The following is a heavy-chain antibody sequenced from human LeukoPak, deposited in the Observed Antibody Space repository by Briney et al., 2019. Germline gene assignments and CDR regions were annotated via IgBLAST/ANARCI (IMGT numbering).Heavy chain of an antibody. Sequence: PGGSLRLSCAASGSTFSNYGMSWVRQAPGKGLQWVSGISGSGGERYYTESVKGRFTISRDNSKNTLYLQMNSLRAEDTAVYYCGKAPVTTCSGAYCYPFDYWGQGTLVTVSS. V-gene: IGHV3-23*01. J-gene: IGHJ4*02. CDR2: ISGSGGER. CDR3: GKAPVTTCSGAYCYPFDY. D-gene: IGHD2-15*01. CDR1: GSTFSNYG.